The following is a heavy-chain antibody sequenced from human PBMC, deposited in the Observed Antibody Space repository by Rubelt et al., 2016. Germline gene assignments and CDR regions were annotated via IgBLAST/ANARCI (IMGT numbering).Heavy chain of an antibody. D-gene: IGHD2-21*01. CDR3: VLGVLYSFDS. CDR1: GYSISSGYY. J-gene: IGHJ3*02. Sequence: QVQLQESGPGLVKPSETLSLTCTVSGYSISSGYYWGWIRQPPGKGLEWIGYMYYVGATNYNPSLKSRVTISVDTSKNQFSLKLSSVTAADTAVYYCVLGVLYSFDSWGQGTLVAVSS. CDR2: MYYVGAT. V-gene: IGHV4-38-2*02.